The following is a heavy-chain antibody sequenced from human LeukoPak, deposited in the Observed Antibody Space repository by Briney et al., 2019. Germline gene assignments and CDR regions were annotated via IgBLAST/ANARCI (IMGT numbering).Heavy chain of an antibody. CDR2: ISGSGGST. J-gene: IGHJ4*02. D-gene: IGHD3-10*01. Sequence: GGSLRLSCAASGFTFDDYAMHWVRQAPGKGLEWVSAISGSGGSTYYADSVKGRFTISRDNAKDTLYLQMNSLRAEDTAVYYCARGRGARGFDYWGQGTLVTVSS. CDR1: GFTFDDYA. CDR3: ARGRGARGFDY. V-gene: IGHV3-23*01.